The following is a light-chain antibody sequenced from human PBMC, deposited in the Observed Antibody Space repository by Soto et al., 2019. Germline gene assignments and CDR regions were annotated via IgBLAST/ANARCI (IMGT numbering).Light chain of an antibody. CDR2: DTF. V-gene: IGKV3-15*01. Sequence: EIVMTQSPATLSVSPGERATLSCRASQSVSINIAWYQQKPGQAPRLLIYDTFTTATGIPARFSGSGSGTEFTLIISSLQSEDFAVYYCHQYYRWPLTFGGGTKVEIK. CDR1: QSVSIN. CDR3: HQYYRWPLT. J-gene: IGKJ4*01.